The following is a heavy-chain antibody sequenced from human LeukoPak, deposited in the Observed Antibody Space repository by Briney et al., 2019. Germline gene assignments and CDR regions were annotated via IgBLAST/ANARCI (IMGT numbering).Heavy chain of an antibody. CDR3: ASEAVGAPDY. J-gene: IGHJ4*02. Sequence: SETLSLTCAVSGYSISNDYYWGWIRQPPGKGLEWIGSIYHSGSTYYNPSLKSRVTISVDTSKNQFSLKLSSVTAADTAVYYCASEAVGAPDYWGQGTLVTVSS. V-gene: IGHV4-38-2*01. CDR2: IYHSGST. CDR1: GYSISNDYY. D-gene: IGHD1-26*01.